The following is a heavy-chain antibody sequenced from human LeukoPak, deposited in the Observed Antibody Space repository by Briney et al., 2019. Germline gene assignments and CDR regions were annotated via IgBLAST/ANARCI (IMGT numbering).Heavy chain of an antibody. CDR2: IYTSGST. V-gene: IGHV4-4*07. D-gene: IGHD3-3*01. Sequence: SETLSLTCTVSGGSISSYYWSWIRQPAGKGLEWIGRIYTSGSTNYNPSLKSRVTMSVDTSKNQFSLKLSSVTAADTAVYYCAKSIRFLEWLLNWGQGTLVTVSS. J-gene: IGHJ4*02. CDR1: GGSISSYY. CDR3: AKSIRFLEWLLN.